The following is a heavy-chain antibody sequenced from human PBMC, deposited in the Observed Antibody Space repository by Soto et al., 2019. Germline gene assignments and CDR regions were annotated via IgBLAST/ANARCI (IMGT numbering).Heavy chain of an antibody. J-gene: IGHJ4*02. V-gene: IGHV4-59*01. CDR1: GGSISSYY. D-gene: IGHD1-26*01. CDR3: ARDGYGGFDY. CDR2: IYYSGST. Sequence: PSETLSLTCTVSGGSISSYYWSWIRQPPGKGLEWIGYIYYSGSTNYNPSLKSRVTISVDTSKNQFSLKLSSVTAAVTAVYYCARDGYGGFDYWGQGTLVTVSS.